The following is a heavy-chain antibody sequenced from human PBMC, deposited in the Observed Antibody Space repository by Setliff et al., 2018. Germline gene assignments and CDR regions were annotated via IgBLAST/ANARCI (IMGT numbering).Heavy chain of an antibody. CDR1: GFTFSSYG. CDR3: AREIWNMYDNSWSGYSDL. Sequence: GGSLRLSCAASGFTFSSYGMHWVRQAPGRGLEWVGYIPYDGSNQFYPDSLKGRFTISRDNSKNTLYLQMNSLRVEDTALYQCAREIWNMYDNSWSGYSDLWGQGTLVTVSS. D-gene: IGHD3-3*01. V-gene: IGHV3-30*02. J-gene: IGHJ5*02. CDR2: IPYDGSNQ.